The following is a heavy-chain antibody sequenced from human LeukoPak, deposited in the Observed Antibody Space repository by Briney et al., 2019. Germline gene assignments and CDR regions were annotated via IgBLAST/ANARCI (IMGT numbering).Heavy chain of an antibody. D-gene: IGHD2-2*02. CDR1: GFTFSRYG. V-gene: IGHV3-33*01. CDR3: ARTDIVVVPAAIGYAIDY. Sequence: GGSLRLSCAASGFTFSRYGMHWVRQAPGKGLECVAVIWYDGSNKYYADSVKGRFTISRDNSKNTLYLQMNSLRAEDTAVYYCARTDIVVVPAAIGYAIDYWGQGTLVTVSS. CDR2: IWYDGSNK. J-gene: IGHJ4*02.